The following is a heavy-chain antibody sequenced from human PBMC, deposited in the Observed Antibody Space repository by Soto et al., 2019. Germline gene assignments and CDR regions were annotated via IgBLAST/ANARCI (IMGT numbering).Heavy chain of an antibody. CDR1: GFTFSGSA. CDR3: TRRAVDTARGNDY. V-gene: IGHV3-73*02. J-gene: IGHJ4*02. CDR2: IRSKANSYAT. Sequence: EVQLVESGGGLVQPGGSLKLSCAASGFTFSGSAMRWVRQASGKGLEWVGRIRSKANSYATAYAASVKGRFTISRDDSKNTAYLQMNSLKTEDTAVYYCTRRAVDTARGNDYWGQGTLVTVSS. D-gene: IGHD5-18*01.